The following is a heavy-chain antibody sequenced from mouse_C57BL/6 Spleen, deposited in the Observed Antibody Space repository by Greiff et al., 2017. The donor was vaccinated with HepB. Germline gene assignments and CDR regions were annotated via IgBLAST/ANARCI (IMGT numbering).Heavy chain of an antibody. CDR3: ARIPYYGSSPYYFDY. Sequence: EVQRVESGGGLVKPGGSLKLSCAASGFTFSSYTMSWVRQTSEKRLEWVATISGGGGNTYYPDSVKGRFTISRDNAKNTLYLQMSSLRSEDTALYYCARIPYYGSSPYYFDYWGQGTTLTVSS. CDR2: ISGGGGNT. CDR1: GFTFSSYT. V-gene: IGHV5-9*01. J-gene: IGHJ2*01. D-gene: IGHD1-1*01.